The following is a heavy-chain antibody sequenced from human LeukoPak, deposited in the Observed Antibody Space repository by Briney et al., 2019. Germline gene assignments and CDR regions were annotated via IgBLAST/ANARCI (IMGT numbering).Heavy chain of an antibody. CDR3: GRAPRIAAAGSSGYYYYYGMFV. V-gene: IGHV1-18*01. D-gene: IGHD6-13*01. J-gene: IGHJ6*02. CDR2: ISAYNGKT. CDR1: GYTFTSYG. Sequence: GASVKVSCKASGYTFTSYGISWVRQAAGQGREWMGWISAYNGKTNYAQKLKGRVTMTTETSTSTATMELRSRRGEEPAVYYCGRAPRIAAAGSSGYYYYYGMFVWGQGTTVTLSS.